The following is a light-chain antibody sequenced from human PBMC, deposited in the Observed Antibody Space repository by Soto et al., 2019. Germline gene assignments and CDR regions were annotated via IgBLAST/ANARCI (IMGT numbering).Light chain of an antibody. J-gene: IGKJ1*01. CDR1: QSVGTK. CDR3: KQYYNSPQT. V-gene: IGKV3-15*01. Sequence: EILMTQSPATLSVSPGEGATLSCRASQSVGTKLAWYQQKPGQAPRLLIYAASTRATAIPARFSGSGSGTDFTLTINGLQSEDFAVYYCKQYYNSPQTFGQGTKV. CDR2: AAS.